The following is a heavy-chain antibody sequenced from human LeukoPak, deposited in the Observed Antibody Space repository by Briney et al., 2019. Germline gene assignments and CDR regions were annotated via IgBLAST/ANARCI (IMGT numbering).Heavy chain of an antibody. V-gene: IGHV1-46*01. J-gene: IGHJ4*02. Sequence: GASVKVSCKASGYTFTTYYMHWMRQAPAQGLEWMGIITPSGGRTSYAQKSQGRVAMTSDMSASTVHMERSSLRSDDTAVYYCARSIQRRYYYGSGSYIPVEYYFDYWGQGTLVTVSS. D-gene: IGHD3-10*01. CDR3: ARSIQRRYYYGSGSYIPVEYYFDY. CDR1: GYTFTTYY. CDR2: ITPSGGRT.